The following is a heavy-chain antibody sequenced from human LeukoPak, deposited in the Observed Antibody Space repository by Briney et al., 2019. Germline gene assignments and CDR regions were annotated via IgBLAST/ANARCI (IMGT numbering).Heavy chain of an antibody. CDR2: IWHDGSNK. J-gene: IGHJ3*02. Sequence: QPGRSLRLSCAASGFSFSSFAMHWVRQAPGEGLEWVSVIWHDGSNKFYADSVQGRFTISRDNSKNTLYLQMNSLRAEDTAVYYCAREPVTTYAFDIWGQGTMVTVSS. V-gene: IGHV3-33*01. D-gene: IGHD4-17*01. CDR3: AREPVTTYAFDI. CDR1: GFSFSSFA.